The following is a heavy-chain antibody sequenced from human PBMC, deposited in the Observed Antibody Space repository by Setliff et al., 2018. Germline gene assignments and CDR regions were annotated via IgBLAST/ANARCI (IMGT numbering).Heavy chain of an antibody. Sequence: LSLTCTVSGGSISSGGYYWSWIRQHPGKGLEWIGYIYYSGSTYYNPSLKSRVTISVDTSKNQFSLKLSSVTAADTAVYYCARVAAYSSSWYNYYYGMDVWDQGTTVTVSS. CDR3: ARVAAYSSSWYNYYYGMDV. D-gene: IGHD6-13*01. CDR1: GGSISSGGYY. V-gene: IGHV4-31*03. J-gene: IGHJ6*02. CDR2: IYYSGST.